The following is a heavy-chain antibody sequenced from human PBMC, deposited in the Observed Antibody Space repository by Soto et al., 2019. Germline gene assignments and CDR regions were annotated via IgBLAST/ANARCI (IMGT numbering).Heavy chain of an antibody. D-gene: IGHD3-3*01. CDR1: GFTFSNAW. J-gene: IGHJ4*01. CDR2: IKSKTDGETT. V-gene: IGHV3-15*01. CDR3: THLTYYDFWSGYHIDY. Sequence: EVQLVESGGGLVKPGGSLRLSCAASGFTFSNAWLSWVRQAPGKGLEWVDRIKSKTDGETTDYAAPVNGSFTISRDDSKSTLYLQMNSLKTADAAVYYCTHLTYYDFWSGYHIDYWGHGTLVTVSS.